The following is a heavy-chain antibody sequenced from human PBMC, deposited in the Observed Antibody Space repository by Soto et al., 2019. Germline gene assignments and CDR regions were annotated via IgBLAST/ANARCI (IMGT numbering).Heavy chain of an antibody. V-gene: IGHV4-59*01. D-gene: IGHD3-3*01. Sequence: SETLSLTCTVSGGSISSYYWSWIRQPPGKGLEWIGYIYYSGSTNYNPSLKSRVTISVDTSKNQFSLKLSSVTAADTAVYYCAGGTIFGVVIPYYYYYMDVRGKGTTVTVSS. CDR3: AGGTIFGVVIPYYYYYMDV. J-gene: IGHJ6*03. CDR2: IYYSGST. CDR1: GGSISSYY.